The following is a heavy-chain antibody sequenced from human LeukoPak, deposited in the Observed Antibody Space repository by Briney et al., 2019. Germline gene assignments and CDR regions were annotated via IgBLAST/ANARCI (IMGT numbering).Heavy chain of an antibody. J-gene: IGHJ4*02. V-gene: IGHV3-66*01. CDR2: IYSGGST. CDR1: GFTVSSNY. CDR3: ARTTSLYGVLDY. D-gene: IGHD4-17*01. Sequence: GGSLRLSCAASGFTVSSNYMSWVRQAPGKGLEWVSVIYSGGSTYYADSVKGRFTISRDNSKNTLYLQMNSLRAEDTAVYYCARTTSLYGVLDYWGQGTLVTVSS.